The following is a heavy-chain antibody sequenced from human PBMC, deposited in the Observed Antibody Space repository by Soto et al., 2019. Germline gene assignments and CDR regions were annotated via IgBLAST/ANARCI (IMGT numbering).Heavy chain of an antibody. CDR1: EYTFTSYT. CDR2: INGGNGST. Sequence: GASVKVSCKASEYTFTSYTMHWVRQAPGQRLEWMGWINGGNGSTNYNPSLKSRVTISVDTSKNQFSLKLSSVTAADTAVYYCARGPGVCYNYWGQGTLVTVS. V-gene: IGHV1-3*01. J-gene: IGHJ4*02. D-gene: IGHD2-8*01. CDR3: ARGPGVCYNY.